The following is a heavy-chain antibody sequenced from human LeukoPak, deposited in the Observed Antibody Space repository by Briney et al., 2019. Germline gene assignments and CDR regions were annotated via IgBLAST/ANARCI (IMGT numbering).Heavy chain of an antibody. CDR1: GGSISGYY. CDR2: IYYSGST. Sequence: SETLSLTCTVSGGSISGYYWSWIRQPPGKGLEWIGYIYYSGSTKNNPSLKSRVTISVDTSKNQFSLKLSSVTAADTAVYYCARSAFIVVVTAPSYYFDYWGQGTLVTVSS. CDR3: ARSAFIVVVTAPSYYFDY. D-gene: IGHD2-21*02. J-gene: IGHJ4*02. V-gene: IGHV4-59*08.